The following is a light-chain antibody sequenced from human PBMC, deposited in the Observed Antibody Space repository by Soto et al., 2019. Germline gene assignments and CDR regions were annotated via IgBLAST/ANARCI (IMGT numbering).Light chain of an antibody. Sequence: DIQVTQSPSSVSASVGDRVTISGRASQDIAGYLAWYQHKPGRAPELLIRTASSLQSGVPSRFSGSGSGTDFTLTINSLQPEDFATYYCHQAYTFPITFGQGTRLEIK. CDR1: QDIAGY. CDR3: HQAYTFPIT. J-gene: IGKJ5*01. V-gene: IGKV1D-12*01. CDR2: TAS.